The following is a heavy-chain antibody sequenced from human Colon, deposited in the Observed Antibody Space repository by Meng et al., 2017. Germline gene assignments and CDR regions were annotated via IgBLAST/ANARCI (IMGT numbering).Heavy chain of an antibody. V-gene: IGHV3-64*01. Sequence: GESLKISCAASGFTFSSYAMHWVRQAPGKGLEYVSAISSNGGSTYYANSVKGRFTISRDNSKNTLYLQMGSLRAEDMAVYYCARTTGYSSGWYKIDYWYFDLWGRGTLVTVSS. J-gene: IGHJ2*01. D-gene: IGHD6-19*01. CDR1: GFTFSSYA. CDR2: ISSNGGST. CDR3: ARTTGYSSGWYKIDYWYFDL.